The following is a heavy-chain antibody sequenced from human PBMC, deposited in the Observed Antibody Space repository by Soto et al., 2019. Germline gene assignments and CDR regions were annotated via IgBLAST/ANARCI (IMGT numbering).Heavy chain of an antibody. V-gene: IGHV1-69*01. J-gene: IGHJ6*02. D-gene: IGHD1-26*01. CDR2: IVPMLGTP. Sequence: QVQLVQSGAEVKEPGSSVRVSCKASGGTFDNFIMNWVRQTPGQGLEWMGGIVPMLGTPTYAEKFKGRVTSSATGSTSTMYMEVTSLRSEDTAISYCARNGTYSSSLSQYSGMDVWGQGTTVTVSS. CDR1: GGTFDNFI. CDR3: ARNGTYSSSLSQYSGMDV.